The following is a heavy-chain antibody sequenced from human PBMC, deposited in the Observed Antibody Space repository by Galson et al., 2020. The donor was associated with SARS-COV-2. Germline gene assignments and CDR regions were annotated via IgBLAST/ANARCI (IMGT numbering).Heavy chain of an antibody. CDR2: LFNGGLT. CDR1: GLTVSSHF. D-gene: IGHD4-17*01. CDR3: VRGDYVDYAGHY. J-gene: IGHJ4*02. Sequence: GESLKISCAASGLTVSSHFMSWVRQAPGKGLEWLQALFNGGLTYYAHSVKGRFTISRDNSKNSLYLQMNSLRAEDTAVYYCVRGDYVDYAGHYWGQGTLVTVSS. V-gene: IGHV3-53*01.